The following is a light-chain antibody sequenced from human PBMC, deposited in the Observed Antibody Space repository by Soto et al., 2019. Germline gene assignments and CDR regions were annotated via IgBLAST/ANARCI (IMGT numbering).Light chain of an antibody. V-gene: IGLV2-14*01. J-gene: IGLJ1*01. CDR1: NSDVGGYNY. CDR3: SSYTSTYTLYV. Sequence: QSVLTQPASVSGSPGQSITISCTGTNSDVGGYNYVSWYQQHPGKAPKLIIYEVSNRPSGVSNRFSGSKSGNTASLTISGLQAEDEADYYCSSYTSTYTLYVFGTGTKLTVL. CDR2: EVS.